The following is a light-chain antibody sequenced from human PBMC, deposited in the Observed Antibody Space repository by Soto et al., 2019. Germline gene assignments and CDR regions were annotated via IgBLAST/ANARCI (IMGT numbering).Light chain of an antibody. J-gene: IGLJ3*02. CDR1: DSNIGSNS. CDR3: AAWDDSLSGWV. V-gene: IGLV1-47*02. CDR2: SND. Sequence: QSVLTQPPSASGTPGQRVTISCSGSDSNIGSNSVNWYQHLPGMAPKLLTHSNDHRPSGVADRFSGSKSATSASLAIGGLRSEDEADYYCAAWDDSLSGWVFGGGTKLTVL.